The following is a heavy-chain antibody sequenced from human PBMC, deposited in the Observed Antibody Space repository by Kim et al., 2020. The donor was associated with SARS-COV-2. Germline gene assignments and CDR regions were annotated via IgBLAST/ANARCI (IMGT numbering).Heavy chain of an antibody. J-gene: IGHJ4*02. D-gene: IGHD6-6*01. CDR2: ISGSGGST. CDR3: EKKGWAIIAARIDFDY. CDR1: GFTFSSYA. V-gene: IGHV3-23*01. Sequence: GGSLRLSCAASGFTFSSYAMSWVRQAPGKGLEWVSAISGSGGSTYYADSVKGRFTISRDNSKNTLYLQMNSLRAEDTAVYYCEKKGWAIIAARIDFDYWGQGTLVTVSS.